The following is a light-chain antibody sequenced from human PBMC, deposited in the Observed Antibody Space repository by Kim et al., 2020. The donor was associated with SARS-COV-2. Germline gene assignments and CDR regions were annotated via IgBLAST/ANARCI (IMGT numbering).Light chain of an antibody. CDR1: RSNIGSNN. V-gene: IGLV1-44*01. Sequence: GQRVTISWSGSRSNIGSNNVNWYQQLPGTAPKLFIYSNTQRPSGVPDRFSGSKSGTSASLAISGLQSEDEADYYCVAWDDSLNGALFGGGTQLTVL. J-gene: IGLJ2*01. CDR2: SNT. CDR3: VAWDDSLNGAL.